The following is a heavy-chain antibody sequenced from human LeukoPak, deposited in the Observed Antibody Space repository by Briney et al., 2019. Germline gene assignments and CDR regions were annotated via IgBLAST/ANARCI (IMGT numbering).Heavy chain of an antibody. CDR3: ASVSEDSSGYYYPHFDY. Sequence: GGSLKISCQGSGYRFTSYWIGWGRQLPGKGLEWMGIIYPGDSDTRYSPSFQGQVTISADKSISTASLQWSSLKASETGRYFFASVSEDSSGYYYPHFDYGGQGTLVTVSS. D-gene: IGHD3-22*01. CDR1: GYRFTSYW. J-gene: IGHJ4*02. V-gene: IGHV5-51*01. CDR2: IYPGDSDT.